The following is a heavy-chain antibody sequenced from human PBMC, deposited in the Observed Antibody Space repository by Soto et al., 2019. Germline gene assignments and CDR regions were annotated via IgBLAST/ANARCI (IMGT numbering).Heavy chain of an antibody. Sequence: VSVKVCCKASGYTFTSYGISWVRQANGQGLEWMGWISAYNGNTNYAQKLQGRVTMTTDTSTSTAYMELRSLRSDDTAVYYCARGTVRSYGLNYFDYWGQGTLVTVSS. CDR3: ARGTVRSYGLNYFDY. V-gene: IGHV1-18*01. D-gene: IGHD5-18*01. CDR1: GYTFTSYG. J-gene: IGHJ4*02. CDR2: ISAYNGNT.